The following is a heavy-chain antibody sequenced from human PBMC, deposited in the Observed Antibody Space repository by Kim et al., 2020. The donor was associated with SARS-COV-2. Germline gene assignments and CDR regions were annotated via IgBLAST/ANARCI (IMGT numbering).Heavy chain of an antibody. V-gene: IGHV1-46*01. CDR3: ARDEYYDSSGYYYTGDY. J-gene: IGHJ4*02. D-gene: IGHD3-22*01. CDR2: INPSGGST. CDR1: GYTFTSYY. Sequence: ASVKVSCKASGYTFTSYYMHWVRQAPGQGLEWMGIINPSGGSTSYAQKFQGRVTMTRDTSTSTVYMELSSLRSEDTAVYYCARDEYYDSSGYYYTGDYWGQGTLVTVSS.